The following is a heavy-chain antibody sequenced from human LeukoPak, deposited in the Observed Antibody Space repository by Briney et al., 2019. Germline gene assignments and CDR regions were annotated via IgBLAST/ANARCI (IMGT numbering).Heavy chain of an antibody. CDR3: ARVNANWFDP. CDR1: GGSISTSSFY. Sequence: SETLSLTCTVSGGSISTSSFYWGWIRQPPGKGLEWIGSMYYSGSTYYNPSLKSRVTISVDTSKNQFSLKLSSVTAADTAVYYCARVNANWFDPWGQGTLVTVSS. V-gene: IGHV4-39*07. J-gene: IGHJ5*02. CDR2: MYYSGST. D-gene: IGHD1-1*01.